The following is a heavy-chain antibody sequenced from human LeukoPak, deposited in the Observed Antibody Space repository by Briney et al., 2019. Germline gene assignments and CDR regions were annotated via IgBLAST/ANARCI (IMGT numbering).Heavy chain of an antibody. CDR1: GFTFSDYY. V-gene: IGHV3-11*06. CDR3: ARVGSTVAAGTPDY. Sequence: MAGGSLRLSCAASGFTFSDYYMSWIRQAPGKGLEWLSYISGSGSHTTYADSVRGRFTISRDNAKNSLSLQVNSLRADDTAVYYCARVGSTVAAGTPDYWGQGTLVTVSS. J-gene: IGHJ4*02. D-gene: IGHD6-13*01. CDR2: ISGSGSHT.